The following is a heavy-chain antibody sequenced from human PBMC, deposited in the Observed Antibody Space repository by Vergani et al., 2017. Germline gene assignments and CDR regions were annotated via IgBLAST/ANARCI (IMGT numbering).Heavy chain of an antibody. D-gene: IGHD1-14*01. J-gene: IGHJ6*02. CDR3: ARDRTEWDGMDV. Sequence: QVQLQESGPGLVKPSETLSLTCTVSGGSISSYYWTWIRQPPGKGLEWIGYIYYSGSTYYNPSLKSRVTISVDTSKNQFSLKLSSVTAADTAVYYCARDRTEWDGMDVWGQGP. CDR1: GGSISSYY. CDR2: IYYSGST. V-gene: IGHV4-59*12.